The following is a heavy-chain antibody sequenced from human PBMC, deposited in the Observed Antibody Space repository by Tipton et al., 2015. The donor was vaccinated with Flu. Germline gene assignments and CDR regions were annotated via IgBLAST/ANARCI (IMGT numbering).Heavy chain of an antibody. J-gene: IGHJ3*01. V-gene: IGHV4-61*01. CDR3: ARHVGLMYPDAFDV. D-gene: IGHD2-8*01. CDR1: GGSVSSSSYY. Sequence: TLSLTCTVSGGSVSSSSYYWNWIRQPPGKGLEYIGHIYYDGSTGYKPSLQSRVTISLDTSKNQLSLKLSSVTAADTAVYYCARHVGLMYPDAFDVWGQGTMVTVSS. CDR2: IYYDGST.